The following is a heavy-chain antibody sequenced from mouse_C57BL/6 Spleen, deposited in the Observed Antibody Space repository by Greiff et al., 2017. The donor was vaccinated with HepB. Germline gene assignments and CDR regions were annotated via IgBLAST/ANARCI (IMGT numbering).Heavy chain of an antibody. CDR1: GFTFSSYG. CDR2: ISSGGSYT. Sequence: EVQRVESGGDLVKPGGSLKLSCAASGFTFSSYGMSWVRQTPDKRLEWVATISSGGSYTYYPDSVKGRFTISRDNAKNTLYLQMSSLKSEDTAMYYCARPLYYFDYWGQGTTLTVSS. V-gene: IGHV5-6*01. CDR3: ARPLYYFDY. J-gene: IGHJ2*01. D-gene: IGHD6-2*01.